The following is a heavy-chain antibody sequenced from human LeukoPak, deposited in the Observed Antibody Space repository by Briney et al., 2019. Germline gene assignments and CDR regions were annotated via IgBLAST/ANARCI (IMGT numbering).Heavy chain of an antibody. V-gene: IGHV4-61*02. CDR1: GGSIRSGNYY. D-gene: IGHD5-18*01. CDR3: ARQTSGRGYTIPFDY. Sequence: PSQTLSLTCTVSGGSIRSGNYYWSWIRQPAGKGLEWIGRINTRGSTNYNPSLKSRVTISVDMSKNQFSLKLSSVTAADTAVYYCARQTSGRGYTIPFDYWGQGTLVTVSS. J-gene: IGHJ4*02. CDR2: INTRGST.